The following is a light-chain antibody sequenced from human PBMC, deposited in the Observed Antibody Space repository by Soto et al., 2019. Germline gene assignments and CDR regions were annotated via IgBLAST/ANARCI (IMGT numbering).Light chain of an antibody. J-gene: IGKJ2*01. CDR2: SAS. V-gene: IGKV3-15*01. Sequence: EIAMTQSPATLSVSPGERATLSCSASQSISTELAWYQQIPGQPPRLLIYSASTRLTGVPAKFTGSGSGSEFTLTILGLQSEVFAIYSCQQRHIQSITFGKQTRVEI. CDR1: QSISTE. CDR3: QQRHIQSIT.